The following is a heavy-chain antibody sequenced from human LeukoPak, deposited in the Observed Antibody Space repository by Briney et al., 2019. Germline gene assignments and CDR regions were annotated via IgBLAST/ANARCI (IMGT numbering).Heavy chain of an antibody. J-gene: IGHJ4*02. V-gene: IGHV3-48*01. Sequence: PGGSLRLSCAASGFTFSSYSMNWVRQAPGKGLEWVSYISSSSSTIYYADSVKGRFTISRDNAKNSLYLQMNSLRAKDTAVYYCAREGRWFEFDYWGQGTPVTVSS. CDR2: ISSSSSTI. CDR3: AREGRWFEFDY. D-gene: IGHD3-10*01. CDR1: GFTFSSYS.